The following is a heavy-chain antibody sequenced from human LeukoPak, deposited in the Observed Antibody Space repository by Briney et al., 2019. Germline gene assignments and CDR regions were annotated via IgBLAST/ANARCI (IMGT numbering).Heavy chain of an antibody. J-gene: IGHJ3*02. CDR1: GGSISSYY. Sequence: PSETLSLTCTVSGGSISSYYWSWIRQPPGKGLEWIGYIYYSGSTNYNPSLKSRVTISVDTSKNQFSLKLSSVTAADTAVYYCARGSTPRFLEWSFRRYNNDDDAFDIWGQGTMVTVSS. V-gene: IGHV4-59*01. D-gene: IGHD3-3*01. CDR2: IYYSGST. CDR3: ARGSTPRFLEWSFRRYNNDDDAFDI.